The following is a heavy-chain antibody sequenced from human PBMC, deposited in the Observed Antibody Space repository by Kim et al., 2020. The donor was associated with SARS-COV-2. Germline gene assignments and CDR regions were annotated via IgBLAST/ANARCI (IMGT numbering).Heavy chain of an antibody. V-gene: IGHV3-23*01. J-gene: IGHJ3*02. CDR3: AKIRSSGYYAFDI. D-gene: IGHD3-22*01. Sequence: ADSVKGRFTISRDNSKNTLYLQMNSLRAEDTAVYYCAKIRSSGYYAFDIWGQGTMVTVSS.